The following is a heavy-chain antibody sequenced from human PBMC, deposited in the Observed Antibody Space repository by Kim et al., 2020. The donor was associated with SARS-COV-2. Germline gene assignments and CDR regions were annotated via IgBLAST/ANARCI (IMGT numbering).Heavy chain of an antibody. CDR3: ARMFNYRGDYGDYGLDY. V-gene: IGHV1-69*01. D-gene: IGHD4-17*01. J-gene: IGHJ4*02. Sequence: FQGRVTITADESTSTAYMELSSLRSEDTAVYYCARMFNYRGDYGDYGLDYWGQGTLVTVSS.